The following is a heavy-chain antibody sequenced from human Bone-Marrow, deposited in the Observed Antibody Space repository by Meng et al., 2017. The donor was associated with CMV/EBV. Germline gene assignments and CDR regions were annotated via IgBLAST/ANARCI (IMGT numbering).Heavy chain of an antibody. CDR3: ARDRGPTGIFDH. J-gene: IGHJ4*02. D-gene: IGHD1-1*01. V-gene: IGHV4-39*07. CDR2: IYSSGTV. CDR1: GDSLSSSGYY. Sequence: SETLSLTCTVSGDSLSSSGYYWDWLRQPPGRGLEWIGSIYSSGTVYYNPSLKSRVTMSIDTFRNQFSLRLPSLTAADTAVYYCARDRGPTGIFDHWGQGILVTVSS.